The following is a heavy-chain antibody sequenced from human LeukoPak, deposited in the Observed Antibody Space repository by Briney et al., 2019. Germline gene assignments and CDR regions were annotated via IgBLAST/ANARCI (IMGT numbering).Heavy chain of an antibody. CDR2: IYPGGSDT. Sequence: GESLKISCKGSGYSFTSYWIGWVRQMPGKGLEWMGIIYPGGSDTRYSPSFQGQVTISADKSISTAYLQWSSLKASDTAMYYCAGHQNPKLPVYYYYYGMDVWGQGTTVTVSS. V-gene: IGHV5-51*01. D-gene: IGHD1-1*01. CDR1: GYSFTSYW. J-gene: IGHJ6*02. CDR3: AGHQNPKLPVYYYYYGMDV.